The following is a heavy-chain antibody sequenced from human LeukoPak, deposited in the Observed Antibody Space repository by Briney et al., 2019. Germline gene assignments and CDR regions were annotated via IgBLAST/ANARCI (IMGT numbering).Heavy chain of an antibody. J-gene: IGHJ5*02. CDR2: ISYDGSNK. CDR1: GFTFSSYG. Sequence: PGGSLRLSCAASGFTFSSYGMHWVRQAPGKGLEWVAVISYDGSNKYYADSVKGRFTISRDNSKNTLYLQMNSLRAEDTAVYYCAKALSGSYHWFDPWGQGTLVTVSS. V-gene: IGHV3-30*18. CDR3: AKALSGSYHWFDP. D-gene: IGHD1-26*01.